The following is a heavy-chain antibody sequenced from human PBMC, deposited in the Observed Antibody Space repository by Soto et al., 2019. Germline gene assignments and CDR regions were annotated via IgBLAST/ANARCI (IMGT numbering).Heavy chain of an antibody. CDR3: ASWTTVTTERFDAFDI. Sequence: PETLSLMWTVSGDSVSSGTHYWSWIRQPTGKRLERIGYIYFIGAPKYNPSLTSRATISRDTSNNQFSLRLKSVTASDTAVYYCASWTTVTTERFDAFDIWGQGTMVT. D-gene: IGHD4-17*01. CDR2: IYFIGAP. J-gene: IGHJ3*02. CDR1: GDSVSSGTHY. V-gene: IGHV4-61*01.